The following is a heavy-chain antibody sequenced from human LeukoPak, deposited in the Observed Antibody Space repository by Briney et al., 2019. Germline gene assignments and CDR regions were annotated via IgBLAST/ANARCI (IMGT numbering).Heavy chain of an antibody. D-gene: IGHD2-21*02. Sequence: GGSLRLSCAASGFTFSSYSMNCVRPAPGKGLEWVTSISSSSSSYIYYADSVKGRFTISRDNAKNSLYLQMNSLRVEDTAIYYCAKDPGWKDLVVVTVPHQFDYWGQGTLVTVSS. CDR3: AKDPGWKDLVVVTVPHQFDY. CDR1: GFTFSSYS. V-gene: IGHV3-21*04. J-gene: IGHJ4*02. CDR2: ISSSSSSYI.